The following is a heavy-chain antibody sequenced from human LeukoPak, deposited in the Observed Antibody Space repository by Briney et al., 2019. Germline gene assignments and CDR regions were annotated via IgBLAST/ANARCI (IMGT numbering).Heavy chain of an antibody. CDR2: IYSGGST. CDR1: GFTVSSNY. V-gene: IGHV3-66*02. Sequence: PGGSLRLSCAASGFTVSSNYMSWVRQAPGKGLEWVSVIYSGGSTYYADSVKGRFTISRDNSKNTLYLQMNSLRAEDTALYYCARDGAEGSYYFDYWGQGTLVTVSS. D-gene: IGHD1-26*01. CDR3: ARDGAEGSYYFDY. J-gene: IGHJ4*02.